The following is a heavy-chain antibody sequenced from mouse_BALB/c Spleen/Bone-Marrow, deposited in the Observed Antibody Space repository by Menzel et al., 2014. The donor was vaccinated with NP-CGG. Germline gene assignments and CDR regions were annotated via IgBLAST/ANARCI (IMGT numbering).Heavy chain of an antibody. Sequence: VQLKDSGPELVKPRTSVKMSCKASGYTFTSYVIHWVKQKPGQGLEWIGYINPFNDGTKYNEKFKDKATLTSDKSSNTAYMELSSLTSEDSAVYYCARTGNYYGSSFDYWGQGTTLTVSS. D-gene: IGHD1-1*01. V-gene: IGHV1-14*01. CDR1: GYTFTSYV. CDR2: INPFNDGT. J-gene: IGHJ2*01. CDR3: ARTGNYYGSSFDY.